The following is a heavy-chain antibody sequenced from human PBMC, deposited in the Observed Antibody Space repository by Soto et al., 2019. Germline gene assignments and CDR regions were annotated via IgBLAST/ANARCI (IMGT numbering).Heavy chain of an antibody. CDR2: ISSTGSLI. J-gene: IGHJ4*02. V-gene: IGHV3-11*01. Sequence: PGGSLRLSCEASGFTFSDSYMAWIRQAPGKGLEWVSYISSTGSLISYADSVKGRFTISRDNAKNSLYLQMNSLRAEDTAVYYCARDLGYYDSSGYFDYWGQGTLVTVSS. CDR1: GFTFSDSY. CDR3: ARDLGYYDSSGYFDY. D-gene: IGHD3-22*01.